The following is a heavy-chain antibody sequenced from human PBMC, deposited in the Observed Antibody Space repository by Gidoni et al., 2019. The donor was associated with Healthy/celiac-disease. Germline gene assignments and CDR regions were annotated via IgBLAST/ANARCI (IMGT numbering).Heavy chain of an antibody. D-gene: IGHD3-22*01. CDR1: GFTFSSTA. CDR3: AKDVYYYDSSGYHDLDY. J-gene: IGHJ4*02. V-gene: IGHV3-23*01. Sequence: EVQLLESGGGLVQQGGSLRLSCAASGFTFSSTALSWVRPAPGKGLGWVSAMNGSCCSTYYADSVKGRFTSSRDNSKSTLYLQMNSLRAEDTAVYYWAKDVYYYDSSGYHDLDYWGQGTLVTVSS. CDR2: MNGSCCST.